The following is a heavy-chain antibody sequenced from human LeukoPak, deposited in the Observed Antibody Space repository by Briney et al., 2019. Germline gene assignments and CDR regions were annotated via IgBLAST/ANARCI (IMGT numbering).Heavy chain of an antibody. Sequence: SVKVSCKASGGTFSSYAISWVRQAPGQGLEWMGGIIPIFGTANYVQKFQGRFTITTDESTSTAYMELSSLRSGNTAVYYCARVWGRGYSYGYFDYWGQGTLVTVSS. D-gene: IGHD5-18*01. CDR3: ARVWGRGYSYGYFDY. CDR1: GGTFSSYA. CDR2: IIPIFGTA. J-gene: IGHJ4*02. V-gene: IGHV1-69*05.